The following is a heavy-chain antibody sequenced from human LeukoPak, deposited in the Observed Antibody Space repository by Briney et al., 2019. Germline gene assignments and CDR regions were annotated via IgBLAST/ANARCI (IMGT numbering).Heavy chain of an antibody. CDR1: GFTFDDYA. CDR2: ISWNSGSI. Sequence: TGGSLRPSCAASGFTFDDYAMHWVRQAPGKGLEWVSGISWNSGSIGYADSVKGRFTISRDNAKNSLYLQMNSLRAEDTALYYCAKDIGGSADWYFDLWGRGTLVTVSS. CDR3: AKDIGGSADWYFDL. J-gene: IGHJ2*01. D-gene: IGHD3-10*01. V-gene: IGHV3-9*01.